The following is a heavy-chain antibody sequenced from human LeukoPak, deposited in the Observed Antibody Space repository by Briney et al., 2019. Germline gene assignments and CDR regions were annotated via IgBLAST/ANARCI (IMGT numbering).Heavy chain of an antibody. CDR3: ARRSGYDPRFDY. CDR2: IYHSGST. CDR1: GGSISSGGYS. Sequence: SQTLSLTCAVSGGSISSGGYSWSWIRQPPGKGLEWIGYIYHSGSTYYNPSLKSRVTISVDTSKNQFSLKLSSVTAADTAIYYCARRSGYDPRFDYWGQGTPVTVSS. V-gene: IGHV4-30-2*03. D-gene: IGHD5-12*01. J-gene: IGHJ4*02.